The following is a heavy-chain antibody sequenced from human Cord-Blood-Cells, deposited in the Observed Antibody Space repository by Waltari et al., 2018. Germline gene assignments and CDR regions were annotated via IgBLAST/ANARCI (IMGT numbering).Heavy chain of an antibody. Sequence: QVQLVQSGAEVKKPGASVKVSCKASGYTFTGYYMHWLRQAPGQGLEWMGRTNPSRGGTNKAQKFQGRVTMTRDTSISTAYMELSRLRSDDTAVYYCARDGWEYQLLPLGYWGQGTLVTVSS. CDR1: GYTFTGYY. CDR2: TNPSRGGT. V-gene: IGHV1-2*06. D-gene: IGHD2-2*01. J-gene: IGHJ4*02. CDR3: ARDGWEYQLLPLGY.